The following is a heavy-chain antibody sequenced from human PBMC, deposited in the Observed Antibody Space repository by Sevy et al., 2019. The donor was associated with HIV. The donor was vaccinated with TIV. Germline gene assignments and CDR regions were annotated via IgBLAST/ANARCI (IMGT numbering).Heavy chain of an antibody. J-gene: IGHJ3*02. Sequence: SDTLSLTCTVSGGSISSSSYYWGWIRQPPGKGLEWIGSIYYSGSTYYNPSLKSRVTISVDTSKNQFSLKLSSVTAADTAVYYCASYGGNPADVAFDIWGQGTMVTVSS. V-gene: IGHV4-39*01. CDR1: GGSISSSSYY. CDR2: IYYSGST. D-gene: IGHD4-17*01. CDR3: ASYGGNPADVAFDI.